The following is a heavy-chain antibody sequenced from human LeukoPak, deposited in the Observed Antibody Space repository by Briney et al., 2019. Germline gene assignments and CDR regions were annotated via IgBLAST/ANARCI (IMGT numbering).Heavy chain of an antibody. CDR2: IYHSGST. CDR3: ARGIAVAGTPDAFDI. J-gene: IGHJ3*02. CDR1: GYSISSGYY. D-gene: IGHD6-19*01. V-gene: IGHV4-38-2*02. Sequence: PSETLSLTCTVSGYSISSGYYWGWIRQPPGKGLEWIGSIYHSGSTYYNPSLKSRVTISVDTSKNQFSLKLSSVTAADTAVYYCARGIAVAGTPDAFDIWGQGTMVTVSS.